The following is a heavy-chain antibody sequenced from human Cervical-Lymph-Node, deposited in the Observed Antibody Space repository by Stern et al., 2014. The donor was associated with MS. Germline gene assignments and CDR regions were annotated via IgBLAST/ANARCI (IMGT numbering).Heavy chain of an antibody. J-gene: IGHJ4*02. Sequence: VQLVESGAEVKKPGESLKIACKGCGYSFSSYWIAWVRQMPGKGLEWMGMIFPSDSETRYGPSFEGQVTISVDKSTSTAYLHWSSLKASDTARYYCGREVALTAGLLGFWGQGTQVIVS. CDR3: GREVALTAGLLGF. CDR2: IFPSDSET. CDR1: GYSFSSYW. D-gene: IGHD3-22*01. V-gene: IGHV5-51*01.